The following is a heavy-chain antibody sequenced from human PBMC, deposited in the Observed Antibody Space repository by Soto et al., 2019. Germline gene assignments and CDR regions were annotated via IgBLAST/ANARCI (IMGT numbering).Heavy chain of an antibody. V-gene: IGHV1-69*12. D-gene: IGHD3-22*01. J-gene: IGHJ6*02. CDR2: IIPVFGPP. CDR1: GGSLSNYG. Sequence: QVQLVQSGAEVKKPGSSVKVSCKASGGSLSNYGISWVRQAPGQGLEWMGAIIPVFGPPNYAQKFQDRVTIPADESTTTVYMEVRSLTSEDTAVYYCARGDATKIVVTTYYAMDVWGQGTTVTVSS. CDR3: ARGDATKIVVTTYYAMDV.